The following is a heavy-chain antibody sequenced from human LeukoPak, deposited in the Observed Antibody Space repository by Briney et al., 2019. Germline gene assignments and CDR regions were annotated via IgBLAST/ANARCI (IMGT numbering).Heavy chain of an antibody. V-gene: IGHV3-73*01. D-gene: IGHD3-3*01. CDR1: GFPLRGFA. CDR3: TRHEYDYWSGYYDY. Sequence: GGPLNPSGPAPGFPLRGFAMHGFRRASGKGRGGLGGIRSKVNGYATTYGESVKGRFTISRDDSKNTAYLQMNSLKTEDTAVYYCTRHEYDYWSGYYDYWGQGSLVTVSS. CDR2: IRSKVNGYAT. J-gene: IGHJ4*02.